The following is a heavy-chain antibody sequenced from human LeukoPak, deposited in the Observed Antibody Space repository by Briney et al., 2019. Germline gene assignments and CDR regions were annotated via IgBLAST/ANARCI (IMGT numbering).Heavy chain of an antibody. Sequence: PGGSLRLSCAASGFTFSSYGMHWVHQAPGKGLEWVAVIWHDGSYKYYADSAKGRFAISRDSSKNTLYLQMNSLRAEDTAVYYCARVMGNYGSLDYWGQGTLVTVSS. CDR1: GFTFSSYG. CDR2: IWHDGSYK. CDR3: ARVMGNYGSLDY. D-gene: IGHD3-10*01. V-gene: IGHV3-33*01. J-gene: IGHJ4*02.